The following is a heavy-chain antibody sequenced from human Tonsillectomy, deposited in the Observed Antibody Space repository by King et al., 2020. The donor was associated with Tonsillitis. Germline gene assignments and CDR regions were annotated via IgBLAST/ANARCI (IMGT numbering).Heavy chain of an antibody. D-gene: IGHD6-19*01. J-gene: IGHJ4*02. V-gene: IGHV3-30*18. CDR1: GFTFSAYG. CDR2: TSYDGSNK. CDR3: AKDGRAWAGNPTAPFDY. Sequence: QVQLVESGGGVVQPGRSLRLPCAASGFTFSAYGMHWVRQAPGKGLEWVAVTSYDGSNKYYADSVKGRFTISRDSSNDTLYLQMNSLRAEDTAVYYCAKDGRAWAGNPTAPFDYWGQGALVTVSS.